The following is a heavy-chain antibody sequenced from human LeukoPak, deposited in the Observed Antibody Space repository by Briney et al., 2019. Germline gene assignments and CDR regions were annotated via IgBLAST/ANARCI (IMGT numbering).Heavy chain of an antibody. CDR2: ISSSSSYI. V-gene: IGHV3-21*01. J-gene: IGHJ4*02. CDR1: GFTFSSYS. D-gene: IGHD2-21*02. CDR3: ARVSYCGGDCYPAFDY. Sequence: GGSLRLSCAASGFTFSSYSMNWVRQAPGKGLEWVSSISSSSSYIYYADSVKGRFTISRDNAKNSLYLQMNSLRAEDTAVYYCARVSYCGGDCYPAFDYWGQGTLVTVSS.